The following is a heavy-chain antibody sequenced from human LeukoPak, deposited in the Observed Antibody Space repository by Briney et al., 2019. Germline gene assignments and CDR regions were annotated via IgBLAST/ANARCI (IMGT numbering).Heavy chain of an antibody. Sequence: GGSLRLSCAASGFSFSSYGMHWVRQAPGKGLEWVAVISYDGSNKYYADSVKGRFTISRDNAKNSLFLQMNSLRAEDTAVYYCARDGRNGYEDDYWGQGTLVTVSS. CDR3: ARDGRNGYEDDY. CDR2: ISYDGSNK. J-gene: IGHJ4*02. CDR1: GFSFSSYG. V-gene: IGHV3-30*03. D-gene: IGHD5-12*01.